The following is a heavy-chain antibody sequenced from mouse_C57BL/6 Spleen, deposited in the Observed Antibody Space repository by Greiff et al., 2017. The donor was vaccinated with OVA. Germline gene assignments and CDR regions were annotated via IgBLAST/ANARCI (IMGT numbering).Heavy chain of an antibody. D-gene: IGHD1-1*01. CDR1: GYTFTSSW. CDR3: ARSDYGSSWDY. Sequence: VQLQQSGAELAKPGASVQLSCKASGYTFTSSWMHWVKQRPGQGLEWIGYINPSSGYTKYNQKFKDKATLTADKSSSTAYMQLSSLTYEDSAVYYCARSDYGSSWDYWGQGTTLTVSS. J-gene: IGHJ2*01. CDR2: INPSSGYT. V-gene: IGHV1-7*01.